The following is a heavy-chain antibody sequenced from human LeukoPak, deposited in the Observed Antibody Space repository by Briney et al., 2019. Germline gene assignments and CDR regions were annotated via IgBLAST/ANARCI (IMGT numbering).Heavy chain of an antibody. D-gene: IGHD1-26*01. V-gene: IGHV4-39*01. CDR1: GGSISSSSYY. CDR2: IYYSGST. CDR3: ARQGRGSRSWFDP. J-gene: IGHJ5*02. Sequence: PSETLSLTCIVSGGSISSSSYYWGWIRQPPGKGLEWIGSIYYSGSTYYNPSLKSRVTISVDTSKNQFSLKLSSVTAADTAVYYCARQGRGSRSWFDPWGQGTLVTVSS.